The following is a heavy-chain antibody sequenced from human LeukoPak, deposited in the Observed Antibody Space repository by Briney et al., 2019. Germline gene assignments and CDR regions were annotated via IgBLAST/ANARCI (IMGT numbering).Heavy chain of an antibody. J-gene: IGHJ6*03. CDR2: INPSGGST. D-gene: IGHD6-19*01. CDR1: GYTFTSYY. Sequence: ASVKVSCKASGYTFTSYYMHWVRRAPGQGLEWMGIINPSGGSTSYAQKFQGRVTITRNTSISTAYMELSSLRSEDTAVYYCAREGSSGWSDYYYYYMDVWGKGTTVTVSS. V-gene: IGHV1-46*01. CDR3: AREGSSGWSDYYYYYMDV.